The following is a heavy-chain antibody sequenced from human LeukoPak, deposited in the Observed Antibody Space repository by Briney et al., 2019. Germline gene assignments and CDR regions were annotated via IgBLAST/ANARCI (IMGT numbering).Heavy chain of an antibody. V-gene: IGHV1-46*01. D-gene: IGHD6-19*01. Sequence: ASVKVSCKASGYTFTSYYMHWVRQAPGQGLEWMGLINPSGSSTSYAQKFQGRLSLTRDMSTSTDYMELSSLRSEDTAVYYCARVGWQWLGFDYWGQGTLVTVSS. CDR3: ARVGWQWLGFDY. J-gene: IGHJ4*02. CDR2: INPSGSST. CDR1: GYTFTSYY.